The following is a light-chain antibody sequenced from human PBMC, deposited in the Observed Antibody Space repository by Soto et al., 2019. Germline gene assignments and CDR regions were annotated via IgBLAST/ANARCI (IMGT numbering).Light chain of an antibody. CDR2: EVY. V-gene: IGLV2-14*01. J-gene: IGLJ3*02. Sequence: QSALTQPASVSGSPGQSITISCTGTSSDVGGYNSVCWHQQHPGKAPKLMIYEVYNRPSGVSDRFSASKSGNTASLTISGLQADDEAEYYCSSFTSTNTWVFGGGTKLTVL. CDR3: SSFTSTNTWV. CDR1: SSDVGGYNS.